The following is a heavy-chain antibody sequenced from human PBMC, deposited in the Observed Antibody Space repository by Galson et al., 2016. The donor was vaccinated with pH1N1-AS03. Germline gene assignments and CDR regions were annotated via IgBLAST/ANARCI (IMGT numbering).Heavy chain of an antibody. J-gene: IGHJ5*02. CDR1: FG. Sequence: FGMHWVRQAPGKGLEWVAQIRHDGSQPHYADSVKGRFTISRHISTNTVNLQMNNLRVEDTATYYCATDRFGEPTTWGQGTLIIVS. D-gene: IGHD3-16*01. CDR3: ATDRFGEPTT. CDR2: IRHDGSQP. V-gene: IGHV3-30*02.